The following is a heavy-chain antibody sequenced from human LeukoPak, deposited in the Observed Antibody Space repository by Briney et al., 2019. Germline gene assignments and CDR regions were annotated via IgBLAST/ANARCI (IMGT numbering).Heavy chain of an antibody. CDR3: ARDLLGEMATIFWEAFDI. J-gene: IGHJ3*02. CDR1: GITLSNYG. V-gene: IGHV4-59*12. CDR2: VYYSGST. Sequence: PGGSLRLSCAVSGITLSNYGMSWVRQAPGKRLEWIGYVYYSGSTNYSPSLSSRLTMSVDTSKNQFSLKLSSVTAADTAVYYCARDLLGEMATIFWEAFDIWGQGTMVTVSS. D-gene: IGHD5-24*01.